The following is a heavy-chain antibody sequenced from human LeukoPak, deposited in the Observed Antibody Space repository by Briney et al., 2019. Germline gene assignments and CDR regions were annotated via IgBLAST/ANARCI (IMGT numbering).Heavy chain of an antibody. CDR2: ISSSGSTI. CDR1: GFTFSDYY. J-gene: IGHJ4*02. Sequence: GGSLRLSCAASGFTFSDYYMSWIRPASGKGLEWVSYISSSGSTIYYADSVKGRFTISRDNAKNSLYLQMNSLRAEDTAVYYCARGAVAGPSLDYWGQGTLVTVSS. V-gene: IGHV3-11*04. CDR3: ARGAVAGPSLDY. D-gene: IGHD6-19*01.